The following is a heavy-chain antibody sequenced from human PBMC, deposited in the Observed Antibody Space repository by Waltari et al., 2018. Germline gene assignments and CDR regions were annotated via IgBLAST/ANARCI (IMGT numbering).Heavy chain of an antibody. D-gene: IGHD2-2*01. CDR1: GGSISSHY. J-gene: IGHJ5*01. V-gene: IGHV4-59*11. CDR2: IYYSGST. Sequence: QVQLQESGPGLVKPSETLSLTCTVSGGSISSHYWSWIRQPPGKGLEWIGYIYYSGSTNYNPSLKSRVTISVDTSKNQFSLKLSSVTAADTAVYYCARGCSSNSCYAGLEPNWFD. CDR3: ARGCSSNSCYAGLEPNWFD.